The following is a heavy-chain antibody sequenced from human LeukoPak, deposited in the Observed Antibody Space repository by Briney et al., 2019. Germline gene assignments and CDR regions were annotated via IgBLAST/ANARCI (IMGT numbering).Heavy chain of an antibody. CDR2: IYPGDSDT. CDR1: GYSFTSYW. J-gene: IGHJ4*02. CDR3: VRQVPTSGMTTVTYFDY. Sequence: GESLKISCKGSGYSFTSYWIGWVRQMPGKGLEWMGIIYPGDSDTRYSPSFQGQVTISADKSISTAYLQWSSLKASDTAMYYCVRQVPTSGMTTVTYFDYWGQGTLVTVSS. D-gene: IGHD4-17*01. V-gene: IGHV5-51*01.